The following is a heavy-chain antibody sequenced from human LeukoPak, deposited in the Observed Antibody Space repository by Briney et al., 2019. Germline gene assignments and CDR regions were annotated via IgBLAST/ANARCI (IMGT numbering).Heavy chain of an antibody. D-gene: IGHD3-3*01. CDR1: GFTFSSYA. CDR3: ASGVNYLDY. Sequence: GRSLRLSCTASGFTFSSYAMHWVRQAPGKGLEWVAVISYDGSNKYYADSVKRRFTISRDNSKNTLYLHMNSLRAEDTAVYYCASGVNYLDYWGQGTLVTVSS. V-gene: IGHV3-30-3*01. J-gene: IGHJ4*02. CDR2: ISYDGSNK.